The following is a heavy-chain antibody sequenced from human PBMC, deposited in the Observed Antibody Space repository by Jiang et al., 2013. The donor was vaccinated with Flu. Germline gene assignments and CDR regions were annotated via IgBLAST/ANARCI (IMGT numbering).Heavy chain of an antibody. Sequence: LLKPSETLSLTCAVYGGSFSGYYWSWIRQPPGKGLEWIGSIYYSGSTYYNPSLKSRVTISVDTSKNQFSLKLSSVTAADTAVYYCARHSEMIVVVSAFVYWGQGTLVTVSS. CDR1: GGSFSGYY. D-gene: IGHD3-22*01. J-gene: IGHJ4*02. CDR2: IYYSGST. V-gene: IGHV4-34*01. CDR3: ARHSEMIVVVSAFVY.